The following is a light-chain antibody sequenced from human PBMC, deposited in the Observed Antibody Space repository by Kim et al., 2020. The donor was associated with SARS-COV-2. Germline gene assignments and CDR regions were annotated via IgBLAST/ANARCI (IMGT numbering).Light chain of an antibody. J-gene: IGLJ1*01. CDR2: GKN. CDR3: SSRDTTNNPFLV. Sequence: LGQTVRVTCQGNNLRNYDASWYQQKQGQAPVVVMYGKNARPSGIPDRFSGSSSGNTASLTITGAQADDEADYYCSSRDTTNNPFLVFGTGTKVTVL. V-gene: IGLV3-19*01. CDR1: NLRNYD.